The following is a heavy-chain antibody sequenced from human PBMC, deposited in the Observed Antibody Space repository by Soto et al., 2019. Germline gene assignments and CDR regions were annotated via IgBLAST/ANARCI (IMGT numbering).Heavy chain of an antibody. D-gene: IGHD2-2*01. CDR1: GGSFSAYY. V-gene: IGHV4-34*01. Sequence: SETLSLTCAVYGGSFSAYYWNWIRQPPGKGLEWIGEVNPSGITNYNSSLRSRVTISVDTSQIQISLKLTSVTAADTAVYFCARGDEIYCTRTSCQRKYFFDSWGQGALVPVSP. CDR2: VNPSGIT. J-gene: IGHJ4*02. CDR3: ARGDEIYCTRTSCQRKYFFDS.